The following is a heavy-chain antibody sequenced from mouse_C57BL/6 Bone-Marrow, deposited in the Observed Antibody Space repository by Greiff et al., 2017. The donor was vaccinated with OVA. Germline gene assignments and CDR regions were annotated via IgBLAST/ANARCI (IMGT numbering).Heavy chain of an antibody. V-gene: IGHV5-17*01. CDR1: GFTFSDYG. CDR2: ISSGSSTI. CDR3: AGKVLWLQAYDCAMDY. D-gene: IGHD2-2*01. J-gene: IGHJ4*01. Sequence: EVKVVESGGGLVKPGGSLKLSCAASGFTFSDYGMHWVRQAPEKGLEWVAYISSGSSTIYYADTVKGRFPISRDNAKNTLFLQMTSLSAEDTAKYYCAGKVLWLQAYDCAMDYWGQGTSVTGSS.